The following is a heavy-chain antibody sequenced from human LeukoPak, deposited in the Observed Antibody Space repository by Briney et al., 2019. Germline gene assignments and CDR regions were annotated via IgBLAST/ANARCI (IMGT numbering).Heavy chain of an antibody. D-gene: IGHD2-21*02. CDR3: ARDWNCGGDCFAFDI. J-gene: IGHJ3*02. CDR1: GGTFSSYA. V-gene: IGHV1-69*13. CDR2: IIPILGTA. Sequence: GASVKVSCKASGGTFSSYAISWVQQAPGQGLEWMGGIIPILGTANYAQKFQARVTITADESTITAYMELSSLRSEDTAVYYCARDWNCGGDCFAFDIWGQGTMVTVSS.